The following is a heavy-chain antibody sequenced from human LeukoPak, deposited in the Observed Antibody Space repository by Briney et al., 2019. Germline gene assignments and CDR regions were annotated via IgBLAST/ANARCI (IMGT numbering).Heavy chain of an antibody. J-gene: IGHJ4*02. D-gene: IGHD3-10*01. V-gene: IGHV1-18*03. CDR1: GYTFTSYG. CDR2: ISAYNGNT. Sequence: GASVKDSCKASGYTFTSYGISWVRQAPGQGLEWMGWISAYNGNTNYAQKLQGRVTMTTDTSTSTAYMELRSLRSDDMAVYYCARVRTRFGELYYFDYWGQGTLVSVSS. CDR3: ARVRTRFGELYYFDY.